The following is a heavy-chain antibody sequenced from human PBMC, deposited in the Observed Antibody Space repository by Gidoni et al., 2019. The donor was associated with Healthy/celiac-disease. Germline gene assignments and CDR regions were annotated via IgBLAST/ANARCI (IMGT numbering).Heavy chain of an antibody. CDR2: ISYDGSNK. V-gene: IGHV3-30-3*01. CDR1: GFPFSSYA. J-gene: IGHJ3*02. D-gene: IGHD2-2*01. CDR3: ANGWAFVVVPAATADAFDI. Sequence: QVQLVESGGGVVQPGRSLRLSCAASGFPFSSYAMHWVRQAPGKGLEWVAVISYDGSNKYYADSVKGRFTISRDNSKNTLYLQMNSLRAEDTAVYYCANGWAFVVVPAATADAFDIWGQGTMVTVSS.